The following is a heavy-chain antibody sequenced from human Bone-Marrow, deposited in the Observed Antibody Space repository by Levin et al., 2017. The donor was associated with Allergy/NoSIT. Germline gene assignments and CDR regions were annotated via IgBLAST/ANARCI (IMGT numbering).Heavy chain of an antibody. V-gene: IGHV3-11*01. J-gene: IGHJ5*02. CDR1: GFTFSDYY. CDR2: ISSSGSTI. Sequence: TGGSLRLSCAASGFTFSDYYMSWIRQAPGKGLEWVSYISSSGSTIYYADSVKGRFTISRDNAKNSLYLQMNSLRAEDTAVYYCARAGQWLVLGWFDPWGQGTLVTVSS. CDR3: ARAGQWLVLGWFDP. D-gene: IGHD6-19*01.